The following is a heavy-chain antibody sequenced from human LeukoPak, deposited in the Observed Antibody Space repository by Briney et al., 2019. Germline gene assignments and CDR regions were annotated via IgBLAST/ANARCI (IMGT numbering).Heavy chain of an antibody. J-gene: IGHJ4*02. CDR1: GFTFSDYY. CDR2: ISSSGSTI. D-gene: IGHD3-10*01. Sequence: KPGGPLRLSCAASGFTFSDYYMSWIRQAPGKGLEWVSYISSSGSTIYYADSVKGRFTISRDNAKNSLYLQMNSLRAEDTAVYYCARDLGFGELIFDYWGQGTLVTVSS. V-gene: IGHV3-11*01. CDR3: ARDLGFGELIFDY.